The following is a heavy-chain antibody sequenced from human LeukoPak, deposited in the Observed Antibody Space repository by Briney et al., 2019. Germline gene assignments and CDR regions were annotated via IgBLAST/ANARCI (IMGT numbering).Heavy chain of an antibody. D-gene: IGHD3-22*01. V-gene: IGHV4-34*01. CDR3: ARGNRRDSSGYYGNYFDY. CDR1: GGSFSGYY. J-gene: IGHJ4*02. CDR2: INHTRSP. Sequence: SETLSLTCAVYGGSFSGYYWSWIRQPPGKGLESIREINHTRSPNYNPSIKIRVTISVDTSKNQFSLKLSSVTAADTDVYYCARGNRRDSSGYYGNYFDYWGQGTLVTVSS.